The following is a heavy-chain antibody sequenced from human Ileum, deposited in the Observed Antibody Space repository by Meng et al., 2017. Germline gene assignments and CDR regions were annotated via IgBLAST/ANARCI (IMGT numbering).Heavy chain of an antibody. CDR1: GGSIGSSSTY. Sequence: LRVQGYGPRLVRPSGPWSSTCTVAGGSIGSSSTYWGWIRQPPGKGLEWIGTMSYSGSTLYNASLKSRVTMSVDTSKNQFSLKLTSMTAADTAVYYCARAVATAVVEARGFFHYWGQGTLVTVSS. D-gene: IGHD5-12*01. J-gene: IGHJ4*02. V-gene: IGHV4-39*07. CDR3: ARAVATAVVEARGFFHY. CDR2: MSYSGST.